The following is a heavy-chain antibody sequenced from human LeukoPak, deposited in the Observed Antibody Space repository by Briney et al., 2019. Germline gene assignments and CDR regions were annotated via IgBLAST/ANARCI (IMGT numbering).Heavy chain of an antibody. V-gene: IGHV4-30-4*08. J-gene: IGHJ5*02. CDR2: IYYSGST. D-gene: IGHD3-10*01. CDR1: GGSISSGDYY. CDR3: ARGPTTMVRGVIGFDP. Sequence: SETLSLTCTVSGGSISSGDYYWSWIRQPPGKGLEWIGYIYYSGSTYYNPSLKSRVTISVDTSKNQFSLKLSSVTAADTAVYYCARGPTTMVRGVIGFDPWGQGTLVTVSS.